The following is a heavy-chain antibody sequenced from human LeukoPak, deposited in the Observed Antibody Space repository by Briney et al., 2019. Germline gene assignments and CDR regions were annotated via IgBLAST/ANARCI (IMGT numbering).Heavy chain of an antibody. Sequence: PSETLSLTCTVSGGSIRSYYWSWIRQPPGKGLEWIGYLSYSGSTNYNPSLKGRVTLSLDTSKNQFSLKLSSVTAADTAVYYCARHSGGYSYDIWGQGTLVTVSS. CDR1: GGSIRSYY. CDR3: ARHSGGYSYDI. V-gene: IGHV4-59*08. J-gene: IGHJ1*01. CDR2: LSYSGST. D-gene: IGHD5-18*01.